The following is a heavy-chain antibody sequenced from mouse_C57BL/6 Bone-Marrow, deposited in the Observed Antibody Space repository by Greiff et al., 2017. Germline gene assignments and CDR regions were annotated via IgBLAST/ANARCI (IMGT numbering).Heavy chain of an antibody. J-gene: IGHJ3*01. CDR1: GYTFTSYW. Sequence: VQLQQSGTVLARPGASVKMSCKTSGYTFTSYWMHWVKQRPGQGLEWIGAIYPGNSDTSYNQKFKGKAKLTAVTSASTAYMELSSLTNEDSAVYYWTRSGYRLRGAFAYWGQGTLVTVSA. D-gene: IGHD3-1*01. CDR3: TRSGYRLRGAFAY. CDR2: IYPGNSDT. V-gene: IGHV1-5*01.